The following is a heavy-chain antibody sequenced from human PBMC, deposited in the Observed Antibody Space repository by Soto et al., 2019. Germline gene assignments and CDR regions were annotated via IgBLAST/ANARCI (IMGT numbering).Heavy chain of an antibody. CDR2: ISWNSGSI. CDR3: ENLLGY. CDR1: GFTFDDYA. D-gene: IGHD2-15*01. V-gene: IGHV3-9*01. Sequence: DVQLVESGGGLVQPGRSLRLSCAASGFTFDDYAMHWVRQAPGKGLEWVSGISWNSGSIGYADSVKGRFTISRDNAKNALYLQMTSLRAEDTALYYCENLLGYWCQGTQINVSS. J-gene: IGHJ4*02.